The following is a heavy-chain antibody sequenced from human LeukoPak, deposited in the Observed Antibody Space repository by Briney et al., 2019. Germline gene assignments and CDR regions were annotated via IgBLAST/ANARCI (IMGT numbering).Heavy chain of an antibody. CDR2: ISAYNGNT. V-gene: IGHV1-18*01. J-gene: IGHJ6*02. CDR1: GYTFTSYG. CDR3: ARDDYSNPKPYYYGMDV. D-gene: IGHD4-11*01. Sequence: ASVTVSCTASGYTFTSYGISWVRQAPGQGLEWMGWISAYNGNTNYAQKLQGRVTMTTDTSTSTAYMELRSLRSDDTAVYYCARDDYSNPKPYYYGMDVWGQGTTVTVSS.